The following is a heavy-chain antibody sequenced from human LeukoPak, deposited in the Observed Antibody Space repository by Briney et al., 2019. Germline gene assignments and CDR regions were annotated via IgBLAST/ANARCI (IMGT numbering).Heavy chain of an antibody. Sequence: ASVKVSCKASGYTFIGYYMHWVRQAPGRGLEWMGWINPHSGGTNSEQNFQGRVTMSRDTSISTVYMELSRLRSDDTALYYCAREGVIGGGYNFFDYWGQGTLVTVSS. CDR1: GYTFIGYY. J-gene: IGHJ4*02. V-gene: IGHV1-2*02. CDR2: INPHSGGT. D-gene: IGHD5-24*01. CDR3: AREGVIGGGYNFFDY.